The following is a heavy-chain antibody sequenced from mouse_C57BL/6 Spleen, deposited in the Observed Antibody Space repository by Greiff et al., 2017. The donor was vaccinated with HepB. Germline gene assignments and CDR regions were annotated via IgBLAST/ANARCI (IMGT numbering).Heavy chain of an antibody. CDR3: TKVYGSSYLYFDY. Sequence: VQLQQSGAELVRPGASVTLSCKASGYTFTDYEMHWVKQTPVHGLEWIGAIDPETGGTAYNQKFKGKAILTADKSSSTAYMELRSLTSEDSAVYYCTKVYGSSYLYFDYWGQGTTLTVSS. V-gene: IGHV1-15*01. CDR2: IDPETGGT. J-gene: IGHJ2*01. CDR1: GYTFTDYE. D-gene: IGHD1-1*01.